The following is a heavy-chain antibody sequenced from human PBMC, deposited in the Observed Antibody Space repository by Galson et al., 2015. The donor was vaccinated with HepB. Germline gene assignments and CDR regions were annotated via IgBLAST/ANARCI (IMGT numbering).Heavy chain of an antibody. Sequence: QSGAEVEKPGESLKISCKGSGYTFANYWIAWVRQMPGKGLDWMGTIYPSESDIRYSPSFRGQVTISADKSITTAFLQWSSLRVSDTAIYYCARAGMDDGDVSDPFDSWGQGTMVTVSS. CDR3: ARAGMDDGDVSDPFDS. V-gene: IGHV5-51*03. J-gene: IGHJ3*02. CDR2: IYPSESDI. CDR1: GYTFANYW. D-gene: IGHD1-1*01.